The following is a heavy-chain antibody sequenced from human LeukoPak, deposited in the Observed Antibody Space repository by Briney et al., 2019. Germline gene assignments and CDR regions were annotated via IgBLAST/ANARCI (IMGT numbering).Heavy chain of an antibody. D-gene: IGHD3-3*01. Sequence: GKGLEWIGSIYYSGSTYYNPSLKSRVTISVDTSKNQFSLKLSSVTAADTAVYYCARAHIDYDFWSGYSDLYNWFDPWGQGTLVTVSS. V-gene: IGHV4-39*07. J-gene: IGHJ5*02. CDR2: IYYSGST. CDR3: ARAHIDYDFWSGYSDLYNWFDP.